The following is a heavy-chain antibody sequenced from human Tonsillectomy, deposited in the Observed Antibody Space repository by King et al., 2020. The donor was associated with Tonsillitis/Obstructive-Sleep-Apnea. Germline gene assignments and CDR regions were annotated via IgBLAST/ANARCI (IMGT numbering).Heavy chain of an antibody. Sequence: VQLVESGGGVVQPGRSLRLSCAASGITFSSYGMHWVRQAPGKGLEWVAVIWYDGSNKYYADSVKGRFTISRDNSKNTLYLQMNSLRAEDTAVYYCARGLVPGIAAAGTLDPWGQGTLVTVSS. CDR3: ARGLVPGIAAAGTLDP. CDR1: GITFSSYG. CDR2: IWYDGSNK. J-gene: IGHJ5*02. V-gene: IGHV3-33*01. D-gene: IGHD6-13*01.